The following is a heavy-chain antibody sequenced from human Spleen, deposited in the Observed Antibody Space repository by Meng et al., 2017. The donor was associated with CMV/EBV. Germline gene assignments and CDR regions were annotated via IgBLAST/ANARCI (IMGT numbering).Heavy chain of an antibody. V-gene: IGHV1-8*03. CDR3: ARLAAAGRSGFNYYYGMDV. D-gene: IGHD6-13*01. J-gene: IGHJ6*02. CDR1: GYTFTSYD. CDR2: MNPNSGNT. Sequence: GESLKISCKGSGYTFTSYDINWVRQATGQGLEWMGWMNPNSGNTGYAQKFQGRVTITRNTSISTAYMELSSLRSEDTAVYYCARLAAAGRSGFNYYYGMDVWGQGTTVTVSS.